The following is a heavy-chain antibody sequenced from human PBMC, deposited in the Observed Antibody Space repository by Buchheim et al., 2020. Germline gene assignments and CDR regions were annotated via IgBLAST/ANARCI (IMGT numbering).Heavy chain of an antibody. CDR2: IDQDGRKT. CDR1: GFTFSSYE. J-gene: IGHJ4*02. CDR3: ARGDIFVAGPFDY. D-gene: IGHD6-19*01. V-gene: IGHV3-7*01. Sequence: EVQLVESGGGLVQPGGSLRLSCAASGFTFSSYEMNWVRQAPGKGLDWVANIDQDGRKTYYVDSLKGRFTISRDNARNSLYLQMNSLSAEDTAVYYCARGDIFVAGPFDYWGQGT.